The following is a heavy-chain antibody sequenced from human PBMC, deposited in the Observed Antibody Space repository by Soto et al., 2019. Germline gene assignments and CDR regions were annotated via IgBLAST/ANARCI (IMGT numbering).Heavy chain of an antibody. CDR1: GGPFSLYG. CDR2: ISSVFGAA. Sequence: SVKVYLKASGGPFSLYGFNWVRQAPGQGLEWMGGISSVFGAAKYAQRFQGRLSITADGSTGTVYMDLSGLRSDDSAVYYCARDMALAALSHGMDVWGQGTLVTVSS. J-gene: IGHJ6*02. CDR3: ARDMALAALSHGMDV. V-gene: IGHV1-69*13. D-gene: IGHD6-19*01.